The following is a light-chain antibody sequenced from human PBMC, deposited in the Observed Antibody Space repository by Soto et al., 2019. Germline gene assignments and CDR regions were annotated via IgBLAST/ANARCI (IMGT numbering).Light chain of an antibody. V-gene: IGKV3-15*01. Sequence: EIVMTQSPATLSVSPGERATLSCRASQSVSSNLAWYQQKPGQAPRLLIYGASTRATGIPARFSGSGSGTEFTLTISSLQYGDFAVYYCQQYNNWPPTWTFGQGTKVEIK. CDR3: QQYNNWPPTWT. CDR1: QSVSSN. CDR2: GAS. J-gene: IGKJ1*01.